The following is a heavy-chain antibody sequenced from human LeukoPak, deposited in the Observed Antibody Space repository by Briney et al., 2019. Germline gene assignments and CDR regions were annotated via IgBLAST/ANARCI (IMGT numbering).Heavy chain of an antibody. CDR1: GFTFSSYA. V-gene: IGHV3-23*01. J-gene: IGHJ6*03. Sequence: PGGSLRLSCVASGFTFSSYAMSWVRQAPGKGLEWVSAISGSGGSTYYADSVKGRFTISRDNAKNSLYLQMNSLRAEDTAVYYCARDRLEGPTEAAMDYYYYYMDVWGKGTTVTVSS. CDR3: ARDRLEGPTEAAMDYYYYYMDV. D-gene: IGHD5-18*01. CDR2: ISGSGGST.